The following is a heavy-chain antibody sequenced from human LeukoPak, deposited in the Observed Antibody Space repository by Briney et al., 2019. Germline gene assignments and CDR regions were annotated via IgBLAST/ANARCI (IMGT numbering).Heavy chain of an antibody. CDR1: GFTFSSYA. CDR2: ISGSGATT. Sequence: GGSLRLSCAASGFTFSSYAMDWVRQAPGKGLEWVSGISGSGATTYYADSVKGRFTISRDNSKNTLSLQMSSLRAKDTAVYYCAKANSGSYFHFAYWGQGTLVTVSS. CDR3: AKANSGSYFHFAY. V-gene: IGHV3-23*01. J-gene: IGHJ4*02. D-gene: IGHD1-26*01.